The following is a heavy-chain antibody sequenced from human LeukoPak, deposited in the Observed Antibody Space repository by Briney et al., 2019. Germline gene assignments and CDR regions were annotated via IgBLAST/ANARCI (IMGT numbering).Heavy chain of an antibody. CDR3: ARAPTSGYPYYYYGMDV. J-gene: IGHJ6*02. CDR2: IYYSGST. V-gene: IGHV4-59*01. D-gene: IGHD3-22*01. Sequence: SETLSLTCTVSGGSISSYYWSWIRQPPGKGLEWIGYIYYSGSTNYNPSLKSRVTISVDTSKNQFSLKLSSVTAADTAVYYCARAPTSGYPYYYYGMDVWGQGTTVTVSS. CDR1: GGSISSYY.